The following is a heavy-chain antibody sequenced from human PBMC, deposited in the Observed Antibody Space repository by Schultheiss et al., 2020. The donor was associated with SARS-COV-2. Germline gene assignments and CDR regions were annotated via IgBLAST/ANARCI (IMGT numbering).Heavy chain of an antibody. CDR1: GFTFSYYT. D-gene: IGHD3-10*01. V-gene: IGHV3-30*04. J-gene: IGHJ6*02. Sequence: GGSLRLSCAASGFTFSYYTMHWVRQAPGKGLEWVAVISYDGSNKYYADSVKGRFTISRDNSKNTLYLQMNSLRAEDTAVYYCARGRGAYYYYGMDVWGQGTTVTVSS. CDR3: ARGRGAYYYYGMDV. CDR2: ISYDGSNK.